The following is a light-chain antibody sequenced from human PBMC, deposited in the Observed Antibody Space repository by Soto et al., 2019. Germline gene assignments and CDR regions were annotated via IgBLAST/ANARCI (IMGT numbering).Light chain of an antibody. V-gene: IGLV2-14*01. J-gene: IGLJ1*01. CDR3: SSYTSSSTHYV. Sequence: QSVLTQPASVSGSPGQSITISCIGSSSDVGGYNYVSWYQHHPGRVPKPMIFEVSDRPSGVSSRFSGSKSGNTAYLTISGLQAEDEADYYCSSYTSSSTHYVFGTGTKLTVL. CDR1: SSDVGGYNY. CDR2: EVS.